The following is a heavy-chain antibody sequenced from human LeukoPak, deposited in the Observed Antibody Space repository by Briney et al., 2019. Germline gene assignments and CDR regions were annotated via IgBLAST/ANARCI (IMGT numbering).Heavy chain of an antibody. Sequence: SETLSLTCTISGGSISSGGYYWSWIRQHPGKGLEWIGYIYYSGSTYYNPSLKSRVTISVDTSKNQFSLKLSSVTAADTAVYYCARAPHYYGSGAFDYWGQGTLVTVSS. CDR2: IYYSGST. D-gene: IGHD3-10*01. J-gene: IGHJ4*02. CDR1: GGSISSGGYY. V-gene: IGHV4-31*03. CDR3: ARAPHYYGSGAFDY.